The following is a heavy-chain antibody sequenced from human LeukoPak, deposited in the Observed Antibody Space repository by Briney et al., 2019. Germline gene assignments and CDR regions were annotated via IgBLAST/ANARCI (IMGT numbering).Heavy chain of an antibody. J-gene: IGHJ5*02. Sequence: GGSLRLSCAASGFTFSSYAMHWVRQAPGKGLEWVAVISYDGSNKYYADSVKGRFTISRDNSKNTLYLQMNSLRAKDTAVYYCARGDCSSTSCYPVWFDPWGQGTLVTVSS. CDR1: GFTFSSYA. CDR2: ISYDGSNK. V-gene: IGHV3-30-3*01. CDR3: ARGDCSSTSCYPVWFDP. D-gene: IGHD2-2*01.